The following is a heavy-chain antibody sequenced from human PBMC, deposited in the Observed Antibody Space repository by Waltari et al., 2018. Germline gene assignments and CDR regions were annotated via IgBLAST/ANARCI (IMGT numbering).Heavy chain of an antibody. CDR3: ARDPLYYYYYMDV. CDR1: GFTFSSYS. Sequence: EEQLVESGGGLVKPGGSLRLSCAASGFTFSSYSMNWVRQAPGKGLEWVSSISSSSSYTYYADSVKGRFTISRDNAKNSLYLQMNSLRAEDTAVYYCARDPLYYYYYMDVWGKGTTVTVSS. CDR2: ISSSSSYT. V-gene: IGHV3-21*01. J-gene: IGHJ6*03.